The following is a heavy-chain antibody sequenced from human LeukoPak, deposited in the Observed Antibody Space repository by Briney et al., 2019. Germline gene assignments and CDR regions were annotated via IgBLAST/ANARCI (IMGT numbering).Heavy chain of an antibody. CDR2: VNPNSGVT. V-gene: IGHV1-2*06. CDR3: ARQWLPNGYFDY. Sequence: ASVKVSCKASGYTFTSHDINWVRQAPGQGLEWMGRVNPNSGVTNSIQKFQGRVTMTRDTSISTAYMELSGLRSDDTAVYYCARQWLPNGYFDYWGQGTLVTVSS. D-gene: IGHD6-19*01. J-gene: IGHJ4*02. CDR1: GYTFTSHD.